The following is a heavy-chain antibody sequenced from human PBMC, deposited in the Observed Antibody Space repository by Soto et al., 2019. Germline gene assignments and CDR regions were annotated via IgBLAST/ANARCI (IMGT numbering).Heavy chain of an antibody. D-gene: IGHD3-22*01. J-gene: IGHJ3*02. CDR1: GFTFSRYA. CDR2: VHVGGGST. Sequence: EVQLLESGGGLVQPGGSLRLSCAASGFTFSRYAMNWVRQAPGKGLEWVSTVHVGGGSTFSAESVKGRFTISRDNSKNTLYLQMNSLRTEDTAVYYCAKGYLYYDTSPYPVAFDIWGQGTKVTVSS. CDR3: AKGYLYYDTSPYPVAFDI. V-gene: IGHV3-23*01.